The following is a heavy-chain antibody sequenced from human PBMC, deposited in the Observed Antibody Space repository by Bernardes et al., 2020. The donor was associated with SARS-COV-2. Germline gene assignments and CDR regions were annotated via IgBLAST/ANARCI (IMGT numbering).Heavy chain of an antibody. V-gene: IGHV2-5*02. Sequence: SGPTLVKPTQTLTLTCTFSCFSLSSDGVGVAWIRQPPGKALEWLALIYWDDDQRYSPSLRSRLTITKDTSKSQVVLTMTNMDPVDTATYYCAHRHDFWSGSYWFDPWGQGTLVTVSS. D-gene: IGHD3-3*01. CDR3: AHRHDFWSGSYWFDP. CDR2: IYWDDDQ. J-gene: IGHJ5*02. CDR1: CFSLSSDGVG.